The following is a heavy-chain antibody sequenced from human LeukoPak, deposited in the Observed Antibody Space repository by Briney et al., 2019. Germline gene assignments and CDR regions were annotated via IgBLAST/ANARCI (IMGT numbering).Heavy chain of an antibody. Sequence: ASVKVSCKASGYTFTSFGISWVRQAPGQGLEWIGWISGYNFDTKYAQKFQGRVILTTDTSTSTAYMELNSLRSDDTAVYYCARDSTVTMADYWGQGTLVTVSS. CDR1: GYTFTSFG. CDR2: ISGYNFDT. D-gene: IGHD4-17*01. V-gene: IGHV1-18*01. CDR3: ARDSTVTMADY. J-gene: IGHJ4*02.